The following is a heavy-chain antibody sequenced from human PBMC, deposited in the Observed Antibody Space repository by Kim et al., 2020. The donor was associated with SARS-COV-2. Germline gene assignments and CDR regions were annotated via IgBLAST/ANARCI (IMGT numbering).Heavy chain of an antibody. V-gene: IGHV1-2*02. CDR3: ARDWNPLKGSNGQAFLKHYVGF. J-gene: IGHJ4*02. CDR2: INPNSGGP. D-gene: IGHD2-8*01. CDR1: GYTFTGYY. Sequence: ASVKVSCKASGYTFTGYYINWVRQAPGQGLAWMGWINPNSGGPMYAQKFQGRITLTRATSISTTYMELSSLTSDDTAVYYCARDWNPLKGSNGQAFLKHYVGFWSQGSLVSVSA.